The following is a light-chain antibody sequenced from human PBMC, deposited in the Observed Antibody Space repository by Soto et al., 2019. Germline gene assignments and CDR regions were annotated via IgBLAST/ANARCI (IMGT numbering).Light chain of an antibody. J-gene: IGKJ1*01. CDR1: QSINNW. Sequence: DIQMTQSPSTLSASVGDRVTITCRASQSINNWLAWYQQKPGEAPRLLIYDASSLESGVPSRFSGSGSGTELTPTISSLQPDDFATYYCLQYNNDPWTFGQGTKVDIK. CDR2: DAS. V-gene: IGKV1-5*01. CDR3: LQYNNDPWT.